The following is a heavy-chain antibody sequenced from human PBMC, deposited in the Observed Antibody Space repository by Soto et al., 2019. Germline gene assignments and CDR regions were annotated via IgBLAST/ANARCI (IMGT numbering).Heavy chain of an antibody. CDR2: IYYSGST. Sequence: SETLSLTCTVSGGSISSYYWSWIRQPPGKGLEWVGYIYYSGSTNYNPSLKSRVTISVDTSKNQFSLKLSSVTAADTAVYYCARDNDCSGGSCYAKWFDPWGQGTLVTVSS. CDR3: ARDNDCSGGSCYAKWFDP. CDR1: GGSISSYY. V-gene: IGHV4-59*01. D-gene: IGHD2-15*01. J-gene: IGHJ5*02.